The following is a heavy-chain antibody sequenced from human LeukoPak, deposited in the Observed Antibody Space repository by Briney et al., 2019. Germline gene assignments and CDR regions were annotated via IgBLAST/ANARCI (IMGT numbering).Heavy chain of an antibody. CDR1: GGSISSYY. CDR3: ARGQLATGIFDH. D-gene: IGHD6-6*01. CDR2: IYSSGST. Sequence: SETLSLTCTVAGGSISSYYWNWIRQPPGKGLEWIGHIYSSGSTKYNPSLKSRVTISVDTSKNQFSLKLISVTAADTAVYYCARGQLATGIFDHWGQGTLVTVSS. J-gene: IGHJ4*02. V-gene: IGHV4-59*01.